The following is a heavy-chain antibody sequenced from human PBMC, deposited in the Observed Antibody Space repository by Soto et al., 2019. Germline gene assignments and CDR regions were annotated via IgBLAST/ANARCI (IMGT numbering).Heavy chain of an antibody. J-gene: IGHJ3*02. D-gene: IGHD4-17*01. V-gene: IGHV4-30-2*01. Sequence: PSETLSLTCAVSGGSISSGGYSWSWIRQPPGKGLEWIGYIYHSGSTYYNPSLKSRVTISVDRSKNQFSLKLSSVTAADTAVYYCARDLYYGDYGENAFDIWGQGTMVTVSS. CDR3: ARDLYYGDYGENAFDI. CDR1: GGSISSGGYS. CDR2: IYHSGST.